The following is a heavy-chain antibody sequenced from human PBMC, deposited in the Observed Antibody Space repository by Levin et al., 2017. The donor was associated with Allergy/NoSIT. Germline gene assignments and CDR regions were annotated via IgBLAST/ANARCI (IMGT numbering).Heavy chain of an antibody. Sequence: GSLRLSCAVYGGSFSGYYWSWIRQPPGKGLEWIGEINHSGSTNYNPSLKSRVTISVDTSKNQFSLKLSSVTAADTAVYYCARWVKRGCIAARPCWFDPWGQGTLVTVSS. CDR1: GGSFSGYY. CDR2: INHSGST. CDR3: ARWVKRGCIAARPCWFDP. V-gene: IGHV4-34*01. J-gene: IGHJ5*02. D-gene: IGHD6-6*01.